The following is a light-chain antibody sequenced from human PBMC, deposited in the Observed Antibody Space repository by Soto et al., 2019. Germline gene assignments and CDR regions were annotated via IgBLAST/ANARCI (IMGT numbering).Light chain of an antibody. J-gene: IGLJ1*01. V-gene: IGLV2-23*01. CDR1: TSDFGSYNL. CDR3: CSYPGSGTPYV. CDR2: EGS. Sequence: QSALTQPASVSGSLGQSITISCTGTTSDFGSYNLVSWYQHHPGKAPKLMIYEGSKRPSGVSSRFSGSKSGNAASLTISGLRAEDEADYYCCSYPGSGTPYVFATGTKLTVL.